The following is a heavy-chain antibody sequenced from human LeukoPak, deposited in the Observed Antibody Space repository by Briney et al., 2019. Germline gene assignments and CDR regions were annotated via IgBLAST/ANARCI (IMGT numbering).Heavy chain of an antibody. J-gene: IGHJ6*03. D-gene: IGHD6-19*01. Sequence: PGGSLRLSCAASGFTFDDHGMSWVRQAPGKGLEWVSGINWNGGSTGYADSVKGRFTISRDNAKNSLYLQMNSLRAADTALYYCAKEPLDYSSGGYRYFYYMDVWGKGTTVTVSS. CDR1: GFTFDDHG. V-gene: IGHV3-20*04. CDR3: AKEPLDYSSGGYRYFYYMDV. CDR2: INWNGGST.